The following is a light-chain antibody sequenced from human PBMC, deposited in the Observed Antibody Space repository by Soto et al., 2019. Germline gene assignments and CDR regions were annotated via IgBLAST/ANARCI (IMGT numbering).Light chain of an antibody. CDR2: EVN. V-gene: IGLV2-14*01. CDR3: SSYAGSIHYV. CDR1: SSDIGAYDY. J-gene: IGLJ1*01. Sequence: QSALTQPASLSGSPGQSITISCTGTSSDIGAYDYVSWFQQHPGKAPKLMISEVNNRPSGVSNRFSGSKSGNTAYLTISGLQAEDEADYYCSSYAGSIHYVFGTGTKLTVL.